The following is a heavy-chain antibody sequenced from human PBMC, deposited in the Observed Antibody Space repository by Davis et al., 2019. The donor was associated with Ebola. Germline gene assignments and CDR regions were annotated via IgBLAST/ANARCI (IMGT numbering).Heavy chain of an antibody. Sequence: PSETLSLTCAISGDSVSSGGWNWIRQSPSRGLEWLGRTYYSSKWYHDYATSVKSRITINLDTSKNQFSLQLNSVTPEDTAVYYCVRGWLRSAFDYWGQGTLVTVSS. J-gene: IGHJ4*02. V-gene: IGHV6-1*01. CDR2: TYYSSKWYH. CDR1: GDSVSSGG. CDR3: VRGWLRSAFDY. D-gene: IGHD5-12*01.